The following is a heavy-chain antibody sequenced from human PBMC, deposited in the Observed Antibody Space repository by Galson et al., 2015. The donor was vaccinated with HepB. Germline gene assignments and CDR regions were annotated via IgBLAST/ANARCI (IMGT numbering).Heavy chain of an antibody. CDR1: GYTFTSYG. D-gene: IGHD2-15*01. J-gene: IGHJ5*02. V-gene: IGHV1-18*01. CDR3: ARVGDIVVVVAATESWFDP. CDR2: ISAYNGNT. Sequence: SVKVSCKASGYTFTSYGISWVRQAPGQGLEWMGWISAYNGNTNYAQKLQGRVTMTTDTSTSTAYMELRSLRSDDTAVYYCARVGDIVVVVAATESWFDPWGQGTLVTVSS.